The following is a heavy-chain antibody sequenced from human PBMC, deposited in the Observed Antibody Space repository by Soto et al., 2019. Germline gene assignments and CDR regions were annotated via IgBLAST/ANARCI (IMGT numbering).Heavy chain of an antibody. V-gene: IGHV4-39*01. CDR2: IYYSGST. D-gene: IGHD4-17*01. J-gene: IGHJ2*01. CDR3: ARPPDYGDYGYFDL. Sequence: PSETLSLTCTVSGGSISSSSYYWGWIRQPPGKGLEWIGSIYYSGSTYYNPSLKSRVTISVDTSKNQFSLKLGSVTAADTAVYYCARPPDYGDYGYFDLWGRGTLVTSPQ. CDR1: GGSISSSSYY.